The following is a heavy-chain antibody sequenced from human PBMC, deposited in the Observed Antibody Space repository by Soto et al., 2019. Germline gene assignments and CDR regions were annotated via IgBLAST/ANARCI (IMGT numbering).Heavy chain of an antibody. J-gene: IGHJ4*02. CDR2: IYGDNDK. CDR3: AHCTLHDYGDYDPGTSHVFDS. V-gene: IGHV2-5*02. D-gene: IGHD4-17*01. Sequence: SGPTLVKPTQTLTLTCTFSGFSLSTSGVGVGWIRQPPGKALEWLALIYGDNDKRYSPSLKTRLTITKDTSKNQVVLTMTNMDPVDTATYYCAHCTLHDYGDYDPGTSHVFDSWGQGTLVTVSS. CDR1: GFSLSTSGVG.